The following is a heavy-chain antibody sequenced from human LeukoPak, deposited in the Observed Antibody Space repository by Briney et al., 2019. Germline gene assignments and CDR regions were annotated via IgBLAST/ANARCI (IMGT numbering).Heavy chain of an antibody. Sequence: PSETLSLTCTVSGGSISSYYWSWIRQPPGKGLEWIGYIYYSGSTNYNPSLKSRVTISVDTSKNQFSLKLSSVTAADTAVYYCARFDSNYPTYYFDYWGQGTLVTVSS. CDR3: ARFDSNYPTYYFDY. CDR2: IYYSGST. D-gene: IGHD4-11*01. V-gene: IGHV4-59*12. CDR1: GGSISSYY. J-gene: IGHJ4*02.